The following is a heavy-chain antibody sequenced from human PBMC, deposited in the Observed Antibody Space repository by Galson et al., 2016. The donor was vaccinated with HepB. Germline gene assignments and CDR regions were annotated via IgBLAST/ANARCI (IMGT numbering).Heavy chain of an antibody. CDR2: ISTTGYST. CDR3: ARGVADSTGYWAFDL. CDR1: GFTFSAFA. V-gene: IGHV3-23*01. Sequence: SLRLSCAASGFTFSAFAMSWVRQAPGKGLEWVSVISTTGYSTYYADSVKGRFTISRDISRNIVFLQMKSLRPEDTAVYYCARGVADSTGYWAFDLWGQGTLATVSS. J-gene: IGHJ4*02. D-gene: IGHD3-22*01.